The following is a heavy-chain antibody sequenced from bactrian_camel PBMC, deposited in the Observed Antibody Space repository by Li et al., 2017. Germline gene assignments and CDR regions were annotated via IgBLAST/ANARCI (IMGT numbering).Heavy chain of an antibody. V-gene: IGHV3S42*01. D-gene: IGHD1*01. J-gene: IGHJ4*01. CDR2: IIAAGSST. Sequence: VQLVESGGGSVQAGGSLRLSCAASGYTFSSVAMSWVRQAPGKGLEWVSGIIAAGSSTAYIDSVKGRFTSYRDKAKNTLYLQLNSLKTEGTAMYYCARDERWTTETPETEGTQVTVS. CDR1: GYTFSSVA.